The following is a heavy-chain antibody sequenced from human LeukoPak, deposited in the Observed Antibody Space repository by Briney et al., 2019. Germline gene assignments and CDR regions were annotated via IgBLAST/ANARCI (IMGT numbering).Heavy chain of an antibody. D-gene: IGHD2-15*01. J-gene: IGHJ6*02. CDR2: IYSGGST. V-gene: IGHV3-53*01. CDR3: ARVRRGGSCYSVSCSYYYYYGMDV. Sequence: GGSLRLSCAASGFTVSSNYMSWVRQAPGKGLEWVSVIYSGGSTYYADSVKGRFTISRDNSKNTLYLQMNSLRAEDTAVYYCARVRRGGSCYSVSCSYYYYYGMDVWGQGTTVTVSS. CDR1: GFTVSSNY.